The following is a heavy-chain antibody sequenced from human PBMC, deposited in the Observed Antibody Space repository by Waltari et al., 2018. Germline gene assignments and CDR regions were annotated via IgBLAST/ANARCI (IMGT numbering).Heavy chain of an antibody. CDR3: TFVAGPVY. D-gene: IGHD3-3*02. V-gene: IGHV3-74*01. J-gene: IGHJ4*02. CDR2: INIEGSYT. CDR1: GFRFTEYF. Sequence: EVQLVESGGGLVPPGGSLRLSCAASGFRFTEYFMNGVRKVPGKGLEWISRINIEGSYTDYAYSVKGRFTISRDNAMNMVYLQMTSLRAEDGGLYYCTFVAGPVYWGLGTPVTVSS.